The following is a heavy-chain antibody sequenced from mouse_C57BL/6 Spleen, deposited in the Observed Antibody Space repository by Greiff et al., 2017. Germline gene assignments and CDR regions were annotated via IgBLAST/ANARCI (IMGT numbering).Heavy chain of an antibody. V-gene: IGHV1-4*01. CDR3: ARDYGSSDYAMDY. CDR2: INPSSGYS. Sequence: VQLQQSGAELARPGASVKMSCKASGYTFTSYTMHWVKQRPGQGLEWIGYINPSSGYSKYNQKFKDKATLTADKSSSTAYMQLSRLTAENSAVYYCARDYGSSDYAMDYWGQGASVTVAS. CDR1: GYTFTSYT. J-gene: IGHJ4*01. D-gene: IGHD1-1*01.